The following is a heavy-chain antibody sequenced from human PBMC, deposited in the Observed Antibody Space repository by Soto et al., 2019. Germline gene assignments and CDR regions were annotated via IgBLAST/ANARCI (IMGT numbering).Heavy chain of an antibody. CDR2: IISILGIA. Sequence: QVQLVQSGAEVKKPGSSVKVSCKASVGTFSSYTISWVRQAPGQGLEWMGRIISILGIANYAQKFQGRVTITADKSTSTAYMERSSLRSEATAVYYCARGFGYYYGSGSSSYYMDVWGKGTTVTVSS. CDR1: VGTFSSYT. D-gene: IGHD3-10*01. CDR3: ARGFGYYYGSGSSSYYMDV. V-gene: IGHV1-69*02. J-gene: IGHJ6*03.